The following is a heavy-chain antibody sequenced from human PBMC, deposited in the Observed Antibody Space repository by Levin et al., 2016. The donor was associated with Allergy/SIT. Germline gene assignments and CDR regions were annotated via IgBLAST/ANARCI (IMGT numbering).Heavy chain of an antibody. J-gene: IGHJ4*02. Sequence: VRQAPGKGLEWVSYISSSSSTIYYADSVKGRFTISRDNAKNSLYLQMNSLRAEDTAVYYCARDTMVRGEDYWGQGTLVTVSS. V-gene: IGHV3-48*01. D-gene: IGHD3-10*01. CDR3: ARDTMVRGEDY. CDR2: ISSSSSTI.